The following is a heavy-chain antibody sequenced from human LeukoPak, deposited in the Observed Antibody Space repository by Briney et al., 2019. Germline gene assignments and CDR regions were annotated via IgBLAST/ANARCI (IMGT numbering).Heavy chain of an antibody. CDR2: IRYDGSNK. CDR1: GFTFSSYS. CDR3: ASHPGYDFWSGYSY. V-gene: IGHV3-30*02. D-gene: IGHD3-3*01. Sequence: PGGSLRLSCAASGFTFSSYSMNWVRQAPGKGLEWVTFIRYDGSNKYYADSVKGRSTISRDNAKNTLYLQMNSLRAEDTAVYYCASHPGYDFWSGYSYWGQGSLVTVSS. J-gene: IGHJ4*02.